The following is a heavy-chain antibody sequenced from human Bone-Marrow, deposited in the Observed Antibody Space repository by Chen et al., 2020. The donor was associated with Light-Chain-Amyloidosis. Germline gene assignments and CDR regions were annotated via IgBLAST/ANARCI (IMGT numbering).Heavy chain of an antibody. CDR2: ISHGGNYI. V-gene: IGHV3-21*01. CDR1: GFTFNTYS. Sequence: EEQLVESGGGLVKPGGSLRLSCAASGFTFNTYSMNWVRQAPGKGLEWDSSISHGGNYIYYADSMKGRFTISRDNAKNSLYLQMNSLRAEDTAVYYCARSLGYCSSTNCNSYGMDVWGQGTTVTVSS. J-gene: IGHJ6*02. D-gene: IGHD2-2*01. CDR3: ARSLGYCSSTNCNSYGMDV.